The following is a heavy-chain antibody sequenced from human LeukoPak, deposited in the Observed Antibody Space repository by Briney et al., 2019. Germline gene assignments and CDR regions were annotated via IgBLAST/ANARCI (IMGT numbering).Heavy chain of an antibody. V-gene: IGHV1-69*05. J-gene: IGHJ1*01. D-gene: IGHD2-8*01. Sequence: SVKVSCKASGGTFSSYAISWVRQAPGQGLEWMGRIIPIFGTANYAQKFQGRVTISTDESTSTAYMELSSLRSEDTAVYYCAREVSYCTNGVCYGGYFQHWGQGTLVTVSS. CDR2: IIPIFGTA. CDR1: GGTFSSYA. CDR3: AREVSYCTNGVCYGGYFQH.